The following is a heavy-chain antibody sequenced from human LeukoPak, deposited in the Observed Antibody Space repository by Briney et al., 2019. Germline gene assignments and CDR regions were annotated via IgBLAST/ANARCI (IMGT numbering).Heavy chain of an antibody. CDR1: GFTFSSYS. V-gene: IGHV3-21*01. CDR2: ISSSSSYI. J-gene: IGHJ4*02. D-gene: IGHD3-22*01. Sequence: GGSLRLSCAASGFTFSSYSMNWVRQAPGKGLEWVSSISSSSSYIYYADSVKGRFTISRDNAKNSLYLQMSSLRAEDTAVYYCARALDSSGYYYLDYWGQGTLVTVSS. CDR3: ARALDSSGYYYLDY.